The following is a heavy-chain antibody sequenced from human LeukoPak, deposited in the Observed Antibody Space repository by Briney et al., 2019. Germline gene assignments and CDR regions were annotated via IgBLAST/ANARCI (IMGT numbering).Heavy chain of an antibody. Sequence: GASVKVSCKVFEYTLTELSMHWVRQAPGKGREWMGGFDPEDDEIIYAQKFQGRVTMTEDTSRDTAYMELSSLRSEDTAVYYCATFPDHYDCSLPWWGQGTLVTVSS. D-gene: IGHD3-22*01. J-gene: IGHJ4*02. CDR1: EYTLTELS. CDR2: FDPEDDEI. CDR3: ATFPDHYDCSLPW. V-gene: IGHV1-24*01.